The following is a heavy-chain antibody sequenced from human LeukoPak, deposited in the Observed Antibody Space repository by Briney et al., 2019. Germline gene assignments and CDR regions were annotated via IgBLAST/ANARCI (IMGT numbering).Heavy chain of an antibody. V-gene: IGHV3-53*01. J-gene: IGHJ4*02. CDR1: GFTVSSNS. D-gene: IGHD3-3*01. CDR2: IYSGGST. Sequence: GGSLRLSCAASGFTVSSNSMSWVRQAPGKGLEWVSVIYSGGSTYYADSVKGRFTISRDNSKNTLYLQMNSLRAEDTAVYYCARFILSITIFDWGQGTLVTVSS. CDR3: ARFILSITIFD.